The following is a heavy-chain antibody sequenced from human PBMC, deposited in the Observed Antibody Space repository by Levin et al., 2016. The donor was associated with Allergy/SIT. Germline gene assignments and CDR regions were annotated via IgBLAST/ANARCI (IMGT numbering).Heavy chain of an antibody. J-gene: IGHJ4*02. Sequence: ESLKISCAVHGVSFRGYYWSWIRQSPGKGLEWIGEIWDSGSTTYNPSLKSRLTLSVDTSQNLFSLRLTSVTAADSGIYYCARHGLISGGYYLGPLDSWGQGTLVSVS. D-gene: IGHD3-10*01. V-gene: IGHV4-34*01. CDR3: ARHGLISGGYYLGPLDS. CDR2: IWDSGST. CDR1: GVSFRGYY.